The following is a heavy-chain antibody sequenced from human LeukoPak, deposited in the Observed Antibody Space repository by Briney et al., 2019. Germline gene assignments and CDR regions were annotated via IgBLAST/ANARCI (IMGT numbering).Heavy chain of an antibody. CDR3: ARVDARVGYYDSRGYFDY. Sequence: SETLSLTCTVSGGSISSSSYYWGWIRQPPGKGLEWIGSIYYSGSTYYNPSLKSRVTISVDTSKNQFSLKLSSVTAADTAVYYCARVDARVGYYDSRGYFDYWGQGTLVTVSS. V-gene: IGHV4-39*07. J-gene: IGHJ4*02. CDR1: GGSISSSSYY. CDR2: IYYSGST. D-gene: IGHD3-22*01.